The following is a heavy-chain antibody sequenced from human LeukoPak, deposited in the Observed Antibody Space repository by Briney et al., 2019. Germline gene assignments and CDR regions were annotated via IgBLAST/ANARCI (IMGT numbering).Heavy chain of an antibody. J-gene: IGHJ4*02. CDR2: IESKTDGGTT. CDR1: GFTFSNAW. D-gene: IGHD1-26*01. CDR3: TAPIVGTTRLDY. V-gene: IGHV3-15*04. Sequence: GGSLRLSCAASGFTFSNAWMSWVRQAPGKGLEWVGRIESKTDGGTTAYAAPVKGGFTISRDDSKSTLFLQMNSLKTEDTAVYYCTAPIVGTTRLDYWGQGTLVTVSS.